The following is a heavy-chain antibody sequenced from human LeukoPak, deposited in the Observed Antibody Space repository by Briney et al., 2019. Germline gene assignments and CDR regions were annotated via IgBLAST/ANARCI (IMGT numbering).Heavy chain of an antibody. CDR3: ARGHVAARVWVQLSWFDP. V-gene: IGHV4-34*01. D-gene: IGHD6-6*01. CDR2: INHSGST. J-gene: IGHJ5*02. CDR1: GGSFSGYY. Sequence: SETLSLTCAVYGGSFSGYYWSWIRQPPGKGLEWIGEINHSGSTNYNPSLKSRVTISVDTSKNQFSLKLSSVTAADTAVYYCARGHVAARVWVQLSWFDPWCQGTLVTVSS.